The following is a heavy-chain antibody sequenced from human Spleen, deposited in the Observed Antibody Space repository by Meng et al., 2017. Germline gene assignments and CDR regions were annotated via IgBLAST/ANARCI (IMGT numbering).Heavy chain of an antibody. CDR1: GFPFTYYA. V-gene: IGHV3-23*04. CDR2: FSGPGDGA. CDR3: ALTAVGATFDY. D-gene: IGHD1-26*01. Sequence: EVHLVESGGGLVRPGGSLTLSCEGSGFPFTYYAMHWVRQAPGKGLEWVSSFSGPGDGAYYADSVNGRFTISRDNSKNTVYLQMDTLRAEDTAVYYCALTAVGATFDYWGQGTLVTVSS. J-gene: IGHJ4*02.